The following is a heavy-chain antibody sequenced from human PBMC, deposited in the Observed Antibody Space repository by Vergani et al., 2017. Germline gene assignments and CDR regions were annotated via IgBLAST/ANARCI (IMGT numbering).Heavy chain of an antibody. D-gene: IGHD6-13*01. Sequence: QVQLVESGGGVVQPGRSLRLSCAASGFTFSSYAMHWVRQAPGKGLEWVAVISYDGSNKYYADSVKGRFTMSRDNSKNTLYLQMHSLRADDTAVYYCARDPSGQLVGYYYYGMDVWGQGTTVTVSS. CDR3: ARDPSGQLVGYYYYGMDV. CDR1: GFTFSSYA. J-gene: IGHJ6*02. V-gene: IGHV3-30*01. CDR2: ISYDGSNK.